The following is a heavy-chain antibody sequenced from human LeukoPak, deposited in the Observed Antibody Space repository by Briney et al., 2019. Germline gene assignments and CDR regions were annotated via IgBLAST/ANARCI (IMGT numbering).Heavy chain of an antibody. CDR2: ISWNSGSI. J-gene: IGHJ4*02. D-gene: IGHD6-19*01. CDR3: AKDNRRHYTSGPNPDSLH. V-gene: IGHV3-9*01. Sequence: PGRSLRLSCAGSGFIFNNYAMHWVRQPPGKGLGWVSGISWNSGSIDYADSVKGQFTISRDNAKNSLYLQMNSLRVEDTAFYYCAKDNRRHYTSGPNPDSLHWGQGALVTVSS. CDR1: GFIFNNYA.